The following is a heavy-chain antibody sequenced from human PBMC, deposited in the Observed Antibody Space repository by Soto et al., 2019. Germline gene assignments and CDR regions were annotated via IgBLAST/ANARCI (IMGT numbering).Heavy chain of an antibody. D-gene: IGHD3-10*01. CDR1: GGTFSSYA. CDR2: IIPIFGTA. J-gene: IGHJ6*02. Sequence: QVQLVQSGAEVKKPGSSVKVSCKASGGTFSSYAISWVRQAPGQGLEWMGGIIPIFGTANYAQKFQGRVTITADESTSTAYMELSSLRSEDTAVYYCARDSMVRGVIRRYYYSYGMDVWGQGTTVTVSS. V-gene: IGHV1-69*12. CDR3: ARDSMVRGVIRRYYYSYGMDV.